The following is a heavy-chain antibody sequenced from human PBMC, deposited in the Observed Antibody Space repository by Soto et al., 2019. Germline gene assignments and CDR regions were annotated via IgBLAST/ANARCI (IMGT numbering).Heavy chain of an antibody. J-gene: IGHJ4*02. CDR3: ARSTRGRGVDY. V-gene: IGHV4-34*01. Sequence: PSETLSLTCAVYGGSFSGYYWSWIRQPPGKGLEWIGEINHSGSTNYNPSPKSRVTISVDTSKNQFSLKLSSVTAADTAVYYCARSTRGRGVDYWGQGTMVTVYS. D-gene: IGHD2-8*02. CDR1: GGSFSGYY. CDR2: INHSGST.